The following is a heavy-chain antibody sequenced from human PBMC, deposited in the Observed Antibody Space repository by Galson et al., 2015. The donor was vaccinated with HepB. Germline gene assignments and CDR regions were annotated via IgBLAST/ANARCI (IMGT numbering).Heavy chain of an antibody. CDR1: GFSFSSDP. D-gene: IGHD1-14*01. V-gene: IGHV3-30-3*01. J-gene: IGHJ4*02. Sequence: SLRLSCAASGFSFSSDPMHWVRQAPGTGLEWVALISYDGSKKCYADSVKGRFTISRDNSKNTLYLQMNSLRAEDTALYYCATHTGNYWGQGTLVTVSS. CDR2: ISYDGSKK. CDR3: ATHTGNY.